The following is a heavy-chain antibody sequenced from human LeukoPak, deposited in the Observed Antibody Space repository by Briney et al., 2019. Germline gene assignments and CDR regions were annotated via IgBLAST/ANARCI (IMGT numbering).Heavy chain of an antibody. J-gene: IGHJ5*02. CDR1: GYTFTSYA. Sequence: ASVTVSCKASGYTFTSYAMNWVRQAPGQGLEWMGWINAGNGNTKYSQKFQGRVTITRDTSASTAYMELSSLRSEDTAVYYCARDEVLKYYYGSGSLNWFDPWGQGTLVTVSS. D-gene: IGHD3-10*01. CDR3: ARDEVLKYYYGSGSLNWFDP. V-gene: IGHV1-3*01. CDR2: INAGNGNT.